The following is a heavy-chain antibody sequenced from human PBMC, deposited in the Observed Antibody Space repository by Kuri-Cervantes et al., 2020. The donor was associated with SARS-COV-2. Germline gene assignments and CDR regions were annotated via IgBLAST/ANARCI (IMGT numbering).Heavy chain of an antibody. V-gene: IGHV4-34*01. D-gene: IGHD2-21*02. Sequence: GSLRLSCAVHGGSFSGYYWSWIRQPPGKGLEWIGEINHSGSTNYNPSLKSRVTISVDTSKNQFSLKLSSVTAADTAVYYCARVSCGGDCYGGIDYWGQGTLVTVSS. CDR3: ARVSCGGDCYGGIDY. CDR2: INHSGST. CDR1: GGSFSGYY. J-gene: IGHJ4*02.